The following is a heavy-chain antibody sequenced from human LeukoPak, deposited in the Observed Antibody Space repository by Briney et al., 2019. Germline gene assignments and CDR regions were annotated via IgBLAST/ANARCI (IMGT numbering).Heavy chain of an antibody. D-gene: IGHD4-23*01. CDR3: AKDGALLRWPVYYFDY. V-gene: IGHV3-30*12. Sequence: GGSLRLSCVGSGFTFTNYGIHWVRQAPGRGLEWVAVISNDGSAKYYADSVKGRFTISRDNSKNTLYLQMNSLRAEDTAVYYCAKDGALLRWPVYYFDYWGQGTLVTVSS. CDR1: GFTFTNYG. J-gene: IGHJ4*02. CDR2: ISNDGSAK.